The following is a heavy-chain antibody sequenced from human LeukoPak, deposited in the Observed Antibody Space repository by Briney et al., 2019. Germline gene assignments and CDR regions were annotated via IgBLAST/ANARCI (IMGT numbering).Heavy chain of an antibody. J-gene: IGHJ5*02. CDR2: ISAYNGNT. CDR1: GYTFTSYG. Sequence: ASVKVSCRASGYTFTSYGISWVRQAPGQGLEWMGWISAYNGNTNYAQKLQGRVTMTTDTSTSTAYMELRSLRSDDTAVYYCARVALVRGVIITNWFDPWGQGTLVTVPS. CDR3: ARVALVRGVIITNWFDP. D-gene: IGHD3-10*01. V-gene: IGHV1-18*01.